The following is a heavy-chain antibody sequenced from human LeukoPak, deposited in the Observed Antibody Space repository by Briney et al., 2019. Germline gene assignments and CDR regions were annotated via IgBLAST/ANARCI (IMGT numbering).Heavy chain of an antibody. J-gene: IGHJ6*02. V-gene: IGHV1-2*04. D-gene: IGHD3-3*01. CDR2: INPNSGGT. CDR1: GYTFTGYY. Sequence: ASVKVSCTASGYTFTGYYMHWVRQAPGQGLEWMGWINPNSGGTNYAQKFQGWVTMTRDTSISTAYMELSRLRSDDTAVYYCARASLRFLEWFPMDVWGQGTTVTVSS. CDR3: ARASLRFLEWFPMDV.